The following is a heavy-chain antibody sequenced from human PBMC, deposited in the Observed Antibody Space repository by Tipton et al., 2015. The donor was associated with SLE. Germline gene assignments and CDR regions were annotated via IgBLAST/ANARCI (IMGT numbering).Heavy chain of an antibody. J-gene: IGHJ5*02. D-gene: IGHD1-26*01. CDR1: GGSFSGYY. V-gene: IGHV4-34*01. CDR3: ARDRWESFYWFDP. Sequence: LRLSCAVYGGSFSGYYWSWIRQPPGKGLEWIGEINHSGSTNYNPSLKSRVTISVDTSKNQFSLKLTSVTAADTAVYYCARDRWESFYWFDPWGQGTLVTVSS. CDR2: INHSGST.